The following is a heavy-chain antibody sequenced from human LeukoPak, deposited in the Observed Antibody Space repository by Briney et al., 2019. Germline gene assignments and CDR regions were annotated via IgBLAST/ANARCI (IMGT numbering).Heavy chain of an antibody. J-gene: IGHJ4*01. CDR3: TRELPREVTLDY. CDR1: GFEFISYG. Sequence: GGSLRLSCAASGFEFISYGMQWVRQAPGRGLVWVSRINTDGSSTSYADSVKGRFTVSRDNAKNTLLLQVNSLRVEDTAVYFCTRELPREVTLDYWGQGTPVTVSS. D-gene: IGHD2-21*02. V-gene: IGHV3-74*01. CDR2: INTDGSST.